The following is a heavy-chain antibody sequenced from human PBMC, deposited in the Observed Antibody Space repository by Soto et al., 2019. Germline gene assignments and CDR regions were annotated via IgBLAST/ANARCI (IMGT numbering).Heavy chain of an antibody. CDR1: GGSFSGYY. V-gene: IGHV4-34*01. Sequence: SETLSLTCAVYGGSFSGYYWSWIRQPPGKGLEWIGEINHSGSTNYNPSLKSRVTISVDTSKNQFSLKLSSVTVADTAVYYCARDQKVEMATITPYYFDYWGQGTLVTVSS. D-gene: IGHD5-12*01. J-gene: IGHJ4*02. CDR2: INHSGST. CDR3: ARDQKVEMATITPYYFDY.